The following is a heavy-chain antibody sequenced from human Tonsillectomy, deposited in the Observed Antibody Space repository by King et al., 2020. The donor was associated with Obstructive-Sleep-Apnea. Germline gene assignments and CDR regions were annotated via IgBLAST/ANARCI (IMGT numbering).Heavy chain of an antibody. CDR1: GGSISSYY. D-gene: IGHD2-2*03. CDR3: AGVDSVVVPAAISADPYWYFDL. J-gene: IGHJ2*01. Sequence: QLQESGPGLVKPSETLSLTCTVSGGSISSYYWSWIRQPPGKGLEWLGCIYYSGSTNYNPSLKSRVTISVDTSTNQFSLKWSSVTAAGTAVYYFAGVDSVVVPAAISADPYWYFDLWGRGTLVTVSS. V-gene: IGHV4-59*01. CDR2: IYYSGST.